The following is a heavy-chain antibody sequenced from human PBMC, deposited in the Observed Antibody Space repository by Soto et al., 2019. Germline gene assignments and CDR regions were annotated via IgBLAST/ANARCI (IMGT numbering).Heavy chain of an antibody. CDR3: ARVPAGPNYDYYGMDV. J-gene: IGHJ6*02. CDR2: ISAYNGNT. V-gene: IGHV1-18*01. CDR1: GYTFTSYG. Sequence: QVQLVQSGAEVKKPGASVKVSCKASGYTFTSYGISWVRQAPGQGLEWMGWISAYNGNTNYAQKLQGRVTMTTDTPTSTVYIELRSLRSDDTAVYYCARVPAGPNYDYYGMDVWGQGTTVTVSS. D-gene: IGHD2-2*01.